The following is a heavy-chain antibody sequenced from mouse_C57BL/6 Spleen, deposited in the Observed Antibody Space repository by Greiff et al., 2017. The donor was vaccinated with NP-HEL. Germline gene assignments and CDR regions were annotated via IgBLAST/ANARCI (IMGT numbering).Heavy chain of an antibody. CDR2: IRSKSNNYAT. CDR1: GFSFNTYA. CDR3: VCSSYVGDYAMDY. V-gene: IGHV10-1*01. Sequence: EVMLVESGGGLVQPKGSLKLSCAASGFSFNTYAMNWVRQAPGKGLEWVARIRSKSNNYATYYDDSVKDRFTISRDDSESMLYLQMNNLKTEDTAMYYCVCSSYVGDYAMDYWGQGTSVTVSS. D-gene: IGHD1-1*01. J-gene: IGHJ4*01.